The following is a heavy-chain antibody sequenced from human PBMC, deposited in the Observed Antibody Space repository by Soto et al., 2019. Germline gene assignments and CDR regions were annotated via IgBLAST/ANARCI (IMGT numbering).Heavy chain of an antibody. J-gene: IGHJ6*02. V-gene: IGHV3-21*05. CDR2: ISSSSSYT. CDR1: GFIFSSYV. Sequence: GGSLRLSCAASGFIFSSYVMHWVRQAPGKGLEWVSYISSSSSYTNYADSVKGRFTISRDNAKNSLYLQMNSLRAEDTAVYYCARAPLDYYGSGRNYYYYGMDVWGQGTTVTVSS. D-gene: IGHD3-10*01. CDR3: ARAPLDYYGSGRNYYYYGMDV.